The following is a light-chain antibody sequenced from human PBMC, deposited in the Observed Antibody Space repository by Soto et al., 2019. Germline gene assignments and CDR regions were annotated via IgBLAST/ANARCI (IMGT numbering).Light chain of an antibody. Sequence: ETVVTQSPSTLSVSPGERATLSCRASQSVSSHLAWYQHKPGQAPRLLIYASSNRATGIPDRFSGSASGTDFTLTINRLEPEDFAVYYCQLYGISPHFGQGTRLEIK. CDR3: QLYGISPH. CDR1: QSVSSH. CDR2: ASS. J-gene: IGKJ5*01. V-gene: IGKV3-20*01.